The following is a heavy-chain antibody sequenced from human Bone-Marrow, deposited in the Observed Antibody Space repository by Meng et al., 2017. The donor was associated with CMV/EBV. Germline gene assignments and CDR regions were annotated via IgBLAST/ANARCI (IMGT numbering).Heavy chain of an antibody. CDR1: GFTFSSYG. CDR2: IWYDGSNK. J-gene: IGHJ3*02. V-gene: IGHV3-33*06. CDR3: EKEARNWSGSFDAFDI. D-gene: IGHD3-3*01. Sequence: GGSLRLSCAASGFTFSSYGMHWVRQAPGKGLEWVAVIWYDGSNKYYADSVKGRFTVSRDNSKNTMYLQMNSLRAENTDVYYCEKEARNWSGSFDAFDIWGQGTMVTVSS.